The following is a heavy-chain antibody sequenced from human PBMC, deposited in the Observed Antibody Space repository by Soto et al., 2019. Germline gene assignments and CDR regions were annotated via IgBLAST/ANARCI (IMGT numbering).Heavy chain of an antibody. V-gene: IGHV1-69*01. CDR1: VGTFSNYA. CDR3: ARSIGSSSFYFDF. Sequence: QVQLVQSGAEVKKPGSSVKVSCKASVGTFSNYAISWVRQAPGQGLEWMGGFIPVFGTTHYAQKFEGRVTITADDSTNTDMELRGLRSEDPALYYCARSIGSSSFYFDFWGQGTLITVSS. J-gene: IGHJ4*02. D-gene: IGHD6-6*01. CDR2: FIPVFGTT.